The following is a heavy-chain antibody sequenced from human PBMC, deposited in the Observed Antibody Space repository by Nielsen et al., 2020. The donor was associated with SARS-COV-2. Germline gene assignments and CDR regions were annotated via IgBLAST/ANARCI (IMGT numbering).Heavy chain of an antibody. CDR2: IYYSGST. J-gene: IGHJ4*02. V-gene: IGHV4-59*08. D-gene: IGHD1-26*01. CDR3: ARGRIVGAFTFDY. Sequence: SETLSLTCTVSGGSISSYYWSWIRQPPGKGLEWIGYIYYSGSTNYNPSLKSRVTISVDTSKNQFSLKLSSVTAADTAVYYCARGRIVGAFTFDYWGQGTLVTVSS. CDR1: GGSISSYY.